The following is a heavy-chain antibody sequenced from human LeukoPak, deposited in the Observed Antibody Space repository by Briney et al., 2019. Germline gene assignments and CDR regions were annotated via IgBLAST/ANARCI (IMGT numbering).Heavy chain of an antibody. CDR1: GFTFSTNA. CDR3: AKDVGKWESLHFFDY. J-gene: IGHJ4*02. Sequence: GGSLRLSCLTSGFTFSTNAMSWVRQAPGKGLEWISGISGSGASTYYADSVTGRFTISRDNSRNTLYLQMNSLRGDDTAIYYCAKDVGKWESLHFFDYWGQGTLVTVSS. CDR2: ISGSGAST. V-gene: IGHV3-23*01. D-gene: IGHD1-26*01.